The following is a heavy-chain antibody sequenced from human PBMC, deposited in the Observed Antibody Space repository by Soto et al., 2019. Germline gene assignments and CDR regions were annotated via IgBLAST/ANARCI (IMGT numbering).Heavy chain of an antibody. CDR1: GYXXSTYS. CDR2: INGANGNT. Sequence: QVQVVXXXXEVKKPGASVKVSCKASGYXXSTYSMHWVRQAPXXXXXXXXWINGANGNTRYSQKFKDRVSISRDTPASTGYMELSSLRSEDTAVYYCARGKGMEENYYYHGMDVWGPGTTVIVSS. CDR3: ARGKGMEENYYYHGMDV. J-gene: IGHJ6*02. D-gene: IGHD1-1*01. V-gene: IGHV1-3*01.